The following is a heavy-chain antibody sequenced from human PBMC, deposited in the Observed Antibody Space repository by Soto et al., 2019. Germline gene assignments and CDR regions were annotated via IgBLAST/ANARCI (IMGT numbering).Heavy chain of an antibody. D-gene: IGHD3-22*01. CDR3: ARDLGYYDSSGYFDY. CDR1: GFTFSDYY. CDR2: ISSSDSII. Sequence: QVQLVESGGGLVKPGGSLRLSCAASGFTFSDYYMSWIRQAPGKGVERVSYISSSDSIIYYADSVKGRFTISRDNAKNSLYLQMNSLRAEDTAVYYCARDLGYYDSSGYFDYWGQGTLVTVSS. V-gene: IGHV3-11*01. J-gene: IGHJ4*02.